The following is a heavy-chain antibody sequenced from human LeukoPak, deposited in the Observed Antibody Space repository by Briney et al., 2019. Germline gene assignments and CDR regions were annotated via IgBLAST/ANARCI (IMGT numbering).Heavy chain of an antibody. CDR1: DFTVSSNY. J-gene: IGHJ6*03. Sequence: PGGSLRLSCAASDFTVSSNYMSWVRQAPGKGLEWVSVIHKNAITSYADTGKGRFTISRDNSKNTLYLQMNNLRVDDTAVYYCARSLRVRGVPDYMDVWGKGTTVTVYS. CDR2: IHKNAIT. CDR3: ARSLRVRGVPDYMDV. D-gene: IGHD3-10*01. V-gene: IGHV3-53*01.